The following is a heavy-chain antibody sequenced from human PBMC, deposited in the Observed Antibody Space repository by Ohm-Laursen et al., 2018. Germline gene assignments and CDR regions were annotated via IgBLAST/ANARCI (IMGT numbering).Heavy chain of an antibody. CDR1: GDSISSYY. CDR3: ARAHPNCSGGSCSWFAP. Sequence: GTLSLTCTASGDSISSYYWSWIRQPPGKGLEWIGYIYSSGSTNYNPSLKSRVSMSVDTSKNHFSLKLSSVTAADTAVYYCARAHPNCSGGSCSWFAPWGQGTLVTVSS. V-gene: IGHV4-59*12. D-gene: IGHD2-15*01. J-gene: IGHJ5*02. CDR2: IYSSGST.